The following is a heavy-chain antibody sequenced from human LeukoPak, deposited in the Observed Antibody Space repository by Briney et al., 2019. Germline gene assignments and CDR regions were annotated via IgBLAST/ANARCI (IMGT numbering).Heavy chain of an antibody. J-gene: IGHJ5*02. Sequence: GGSLRLSCAASGFTFSSYDMHWVRQATGKGLEWVSVIGTAGDTYYPGSVKGRFTISRENAKNSLYLQMNSLRAEDTAVYYCARTLDQYSGSYDWFDPWGQGTLVTVSS. CDR1: GFTFSSYD. D-gene: IGHD1-26*01. CDR2: IGTAGDT. CDR3: ARTLDQYSGSYDWFDP. V-gene: IGHV3-13*01.